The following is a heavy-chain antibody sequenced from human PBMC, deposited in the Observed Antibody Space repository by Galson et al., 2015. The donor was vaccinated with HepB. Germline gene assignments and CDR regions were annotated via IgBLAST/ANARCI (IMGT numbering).Heavy chain of an antibody. CDR1: GGTFSSYA. CDR2: IIPIFGTA. CDR3: ARYRVVTAPLWYYYGMDV. J-gene: IGHJ6*02. Sequence: SVKVSCKASGGTFSSYAISWVRQAPGQGLEWMGGIIPIFGTANYAQKFQGRVTITADESTSTAYMELSSLRSEDTAVYYCARYRVVTAPLWYYYGMDVWGQGTTVTVSS. D-gene: IGHD2-21*02. V-gene: IGHV1-69*13.